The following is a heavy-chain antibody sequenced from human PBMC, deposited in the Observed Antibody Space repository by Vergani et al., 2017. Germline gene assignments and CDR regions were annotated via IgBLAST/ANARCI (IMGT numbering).Heavy chain of an antibody. CDR2: IRYDGSNK. Sequence: QVQLVESGGGVVQPGGSLRLSCAASGFTFSSYGMHWVRQAPGKGLEWVAFIRYDGSNKYYADSVKGRFTISRDNSKNTLYLQMNSLRAEDTAVYYCAKLTGSGWFPFDPWGQGTLVTVSS. D-gene: IGHD6-19*01. CDR1: GFTFSSYG. J-gene: IGHJ5*02. V-gene: IGHV3-30*02. CDR3: AKLTGSGWFPFDP.